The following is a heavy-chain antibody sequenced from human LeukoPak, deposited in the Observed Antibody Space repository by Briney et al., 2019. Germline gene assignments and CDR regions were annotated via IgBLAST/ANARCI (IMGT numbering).Heavy chain of an antibody. CDR3: ASRSGTNPYYFDY. CDR2: INVYNGKT. J-gene: IGHJ4*02. V-gene: IGHV1-18*01. Sequence: ASVKVSCKASGYSFRDFGIGWVRQAPGQGLEWMGWINVYNGKTNSAEKVQGRVTMTTGTSTSTVYMELRSLRSDDTAVYYCASRSGTNPYYFDYWGQGTLVTVSS. D-gene: IGHD1-26*01. CDR1: GYSFRDFG.